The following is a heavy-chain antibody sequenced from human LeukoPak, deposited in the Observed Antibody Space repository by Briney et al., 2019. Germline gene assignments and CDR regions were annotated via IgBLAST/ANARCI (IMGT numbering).Heavy chain of an antibody. CDR3: ARSSDYDFWSGYQAWQYNWFDP. CDR1: GGSISSGGYY. V-gene: IGHV4-39*07. D-gene: IGHD3-3*01. J-gene: IGHJ5*02. Sequence: SETLSLTCTVSGGSISSGGYYWSWIRQPPGKGLEWIGEINHSGSTNYNPSLKSRVTISVDTSKNQFSLKLSSVTAADTAVYYCARSSDYDFWSGYQAWQYNWFDPWGQGTLVTVSS. CDR2: INHSGST.